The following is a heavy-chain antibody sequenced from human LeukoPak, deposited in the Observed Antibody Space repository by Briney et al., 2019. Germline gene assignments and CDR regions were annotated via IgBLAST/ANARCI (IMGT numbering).Heavy chain of an antibody. CDR3: ARGRVPAVPLTTEFDY. V-gene: IGHV4-39*01. CDR1: GGSISSSSYY. J-gene: IGHJ4*02. D-gene: IGHD2-2*01. Sequence: PSETLSLTCTVSGGSISSSSYYWGWIRQPPGKGLEWIGSIYYSGSTYYNPSLKSRVTISVDTSKNQFSLKLSSVIAADTAVYYCARGRVPAVPLTTEFDYWGQGTLVTVSS. CDR2: IYYSGST.